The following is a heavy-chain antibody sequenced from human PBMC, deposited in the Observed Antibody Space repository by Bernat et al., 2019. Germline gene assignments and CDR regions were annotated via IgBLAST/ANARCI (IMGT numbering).Heavy chain of an antibody. CDR3: ARGRTQYHWNPDGLED. CDR1: GFNLSIYA. D-gene: IGHD1-1*01. CDR2: ISYDGNNK. J-gene: IGHJ4*02. V-gene: IGHV3-30*04. Sequence: VQLVESGGGVGQPGKSLRLSCAHSGFNLSIYAMYWVRQAPGKRLEWVALISYDGNNKNYADSVKGSFTISRDNSKNTLYLQMNNLKAENTAVYYGARGRTQYHWNPDGLEDWGQRILVTVTS.